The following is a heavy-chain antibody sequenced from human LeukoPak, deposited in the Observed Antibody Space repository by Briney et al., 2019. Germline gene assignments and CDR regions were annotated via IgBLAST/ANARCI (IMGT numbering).Heavy chain of an antibody. J-gene: IGHJ6*03. CDR1: GGSISSYY. CDR3: AREGYCSSTSCSNYYYYYMDV. CDR2: IYYSGST. V-gene: IGHV4-59*01. Sequence: PSETLSLTCTVSGGSISSYYWSWIRQPPGKGLEWIGYIYYSGSTNYNPSLKSRVTISVDTSKNQFSLKLSSVTAADTAVYYCAREGYCSSTSCSNYYYYYMDVWGKGTTVTVSS. D-gene: IGHD2-2*01.